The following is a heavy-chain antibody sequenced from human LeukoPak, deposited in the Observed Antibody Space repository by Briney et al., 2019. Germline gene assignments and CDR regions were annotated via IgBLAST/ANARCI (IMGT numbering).Heavy chain of an antibody. J-gene: IGHJ6*03. V-gene: IGHV4-59*01. CDR2: VYYSGTS. D-gene: IGHD3-10*01. CDR3: ARALYFGSGSPYYYMDV. CDR1: GGSITSYY. Sequence: SETLSLTCTVSGGSITSYYWSWIRQPPGKGLEWIGYVYYSGTSNYNPSLKSRVSISVDTSKNQFSLKLTSVTAADTAVYYCARALYFGSGSPYYYMDVWGKGTTVIISS.